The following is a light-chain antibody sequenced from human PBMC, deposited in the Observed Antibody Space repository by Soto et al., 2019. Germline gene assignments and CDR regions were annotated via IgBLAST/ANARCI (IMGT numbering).Light chain of an antibody. J-gene: IGKJ1*01. CDR1: QSVRSG. V-gene: IGKV1-5*01. Sequence: DIQMTQSPSTLSASVGDRVTITCRASQSVRSGLDWYQQRPGQAPQLLIYDASSLQSGVPSRFSGSASGTDFTLIISSLQPDDFATYYWHQYDSFQWTFGRGTKVDI. CDR3: HQYDSFQWT. CDR2: DAS.